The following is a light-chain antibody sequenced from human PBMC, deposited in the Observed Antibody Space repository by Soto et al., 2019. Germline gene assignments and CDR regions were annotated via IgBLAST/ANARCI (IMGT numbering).Light chain of an antibody. Sequence: QSALTQPASVSGSPGQSITISCTGTSSDVAGYNYVSWYQQHPGTAPKLIIYEVTNRPSGVSNRLSGSKSGNTASLTISGLQADDEADYYCCSYTSSSIRVFGGGTQLTVL. CDR1: SSDVAGYNY. CDR3: CSYTSSSIRV. J-gene: IGLJ7*01. CDR2: EVT. V-gene: IGLV2-14*01.